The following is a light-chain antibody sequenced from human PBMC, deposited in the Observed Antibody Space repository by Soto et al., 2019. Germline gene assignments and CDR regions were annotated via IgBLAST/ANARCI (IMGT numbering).Light chain of an antibody. CDR2: EGS. CDR3: CSYAGSSTWV. CDR1: SSDVGSYNL. V-gene: IGLV2-23*01. Sequence: QSVLTQPASVSGSPGQSITISCTGTSSDVGSYNLVSWYQQHPGKAPKLMIYEGSKRPSGASNRFSGSKSGNTASLTISGLHAEDDADYYCCSYAGSSTWVFGGGTKLTVL. J-gene: IGLJ3*02.